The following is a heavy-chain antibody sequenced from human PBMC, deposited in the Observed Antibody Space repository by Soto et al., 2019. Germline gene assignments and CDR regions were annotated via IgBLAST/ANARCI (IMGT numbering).Heavy chain of an antibody. Sequence: QVQLVQSGAEVKKPGASVKVSCKASGYTFTSYAMHWVRQAPGQRLEWMGWINAGNGNTKYSQKFQGRVTITRDTSASTAYMELSSLRSEDTAVYYCAREWSGYEFYYYYYYMDVWGKGTTVTVSS. J-gene: IGHJ6*03. CDR1: GYTFTSYA. V-gene: IGHV1-3*01. D-gene: IGHD5-12*01. CDR3: AREWSGYEFYYYYYYMDV. CDR2: INAGNGNT.